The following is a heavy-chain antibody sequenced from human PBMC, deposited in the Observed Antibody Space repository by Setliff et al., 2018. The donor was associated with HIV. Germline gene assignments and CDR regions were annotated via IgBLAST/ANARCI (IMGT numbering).Heavy chain of an antibody. J-gene: IGHJ4*02. CDR3: VRDKDWAFDY. CDR2: IFSGSDTE. D-gene: IGHD3-9*01. Sequence: GSLRLSCVASGFSFSSYSMNWVRQTPGKGLEWLSYIFSGSDTEDYADSVRGRFTISRDNAKNSLYLQMNSLRAEDTAVYYCVRDKDWAFDYWGQGTLVTVSS. V-gene: IGHV3-48*01. CDR1: GFSFSSYS.